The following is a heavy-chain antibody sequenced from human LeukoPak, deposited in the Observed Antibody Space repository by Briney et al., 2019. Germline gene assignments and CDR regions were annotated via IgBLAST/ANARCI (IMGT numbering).Heavy chain of an antibody. V-gene: IGHV1-8*01. CDR2: MSPNSGNT. CDR3: ARVSWNYIDNADSYCYYMDV. D-gene: IGHD1-7*01. CDR1: EYTFTSYD. Sequence: ASVKVSCKSSEYTFTSYDINWVRQATGQGLEWMGWMSPNSGNTGSAQKFQGRVTMTRNTSISTAYMELSSLRSEDTAVYYCARVSWNYIDNADSYCYYMDVWGKGTTVTVSS. J-gene: IGHJ6*03.